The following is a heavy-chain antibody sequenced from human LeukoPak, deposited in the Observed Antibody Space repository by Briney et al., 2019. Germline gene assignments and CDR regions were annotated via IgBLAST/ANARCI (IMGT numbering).Heavy chain of an antibody. D-gene: IGHD6-19*01. J-gene: IGHJ4*02. CDR1: GFSVSSKY. V-gene: IGHV3-53*01. CDR3: AGGQMFTSGGFES. CDR2: LYTAGDT. Sequence: GGSLRLSCAASGFSVSSKYMSWVRQAPGKGLEWVSVLYTAGDTYYADSVKGRFTISRDNSKNTLSLQMNSLRPDDTALHYCAGGQMFTSGGFESWGQGALVTVSS.